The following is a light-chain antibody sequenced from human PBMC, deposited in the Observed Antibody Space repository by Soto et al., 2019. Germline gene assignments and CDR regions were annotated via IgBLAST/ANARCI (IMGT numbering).Light chain of an antibody. V-gene: IGLV1-51*01. J-gene: IGLJ3*02. CDR1: SSNIGSTY. CDR3: GTWDTSVNGWV. Sequence: QSVLTQPPSASAAPGQKVTISCSGSSSNIGSTYVCWYQQLPGMAPRILLYNTNERPSGVSDRFSGSRSGTSATLAITGLQTGDEADYYCGTWDTSVNGWVFGGGTKLTVL. CDR2: NTN.